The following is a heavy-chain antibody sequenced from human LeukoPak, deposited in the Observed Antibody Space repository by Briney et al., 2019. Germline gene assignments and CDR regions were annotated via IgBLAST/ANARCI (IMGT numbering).Heavy chain of an antibody. Sequence: PSETLSLTCAVSGDSFSSHYWTWIRQSPGTGLEWIGYISHIGRTNYNPSLKSRVTISIDTSKNQFSLKLRSVTAADTAVYYCARDLVTVIKGFDIWGQGTMVSVSS. CDR2: ISHIGRT. V-gene: IGHV4-59*11. CDR3: ARDLVTVIKGFDI. J-gene: IGHJ3*02. D-gene: IGHD4-17*01. CDR1: GDSFSSHY.